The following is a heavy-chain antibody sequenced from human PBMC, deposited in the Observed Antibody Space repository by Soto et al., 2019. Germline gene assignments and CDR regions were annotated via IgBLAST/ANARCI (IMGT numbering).Heavy chain of an antibody. CDR1: GFTFSNYG. Sequence: QVQLVESGGGVVQPGGSLRLSCAASGFTFSNYGMHWVRQAPGKGLEWVAVVSYDGSKKHYADSVKGRFSISRDNPKNTLFMQMSSLRAEDTAVYYCAKDVPLRETYTPFDYWGQGTLVTVSS. CDR3: AKDVPLRETYTPFDY. D-gene: IGHD1-26*01. CDR2: VSYDGSKK. J-gene: IGHJ4*02. V-gene: IGHV3-30*18.